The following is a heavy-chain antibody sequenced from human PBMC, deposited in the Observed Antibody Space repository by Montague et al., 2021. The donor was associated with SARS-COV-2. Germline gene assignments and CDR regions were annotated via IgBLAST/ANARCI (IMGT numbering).Heavy chain of an antibody. CDR1: GFSLSTSGVG. CDR3: AHSRITMVRGVINYYGMDV. V-gene: IGHV2-5*02. Sequence: PALVKPTQTLTLTCTFSGFSLSTSGVGVGWIRQPPGKALEWLALIYWDDYKRYSPSLKSRLTITKDTSKNQVVLTMTNMDPVDTATYYCAHSRITMVRGVINYYGMDVWGQGTQVTASS. D-gene: IGHD3-10*01. CDR2: IYWDDYK. J-gene: IGHJ6*02.